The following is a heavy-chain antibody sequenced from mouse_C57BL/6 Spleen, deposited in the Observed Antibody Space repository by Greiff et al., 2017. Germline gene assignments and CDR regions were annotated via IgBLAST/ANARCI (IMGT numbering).Heavy chain of an antibody. J-gene: IGHJ1*03. D-gene: IGHD1-1*01. V-gene: IGHV1-64*01. CDR2: IHPNSGST. CDR1: GYTFTSYW. Sequence: VQLQQPGAELVKPGASVKLSCKASGYTFTSYWMHWVKQRPGQGLEWIGMIHPNSGSTNYNEKFKSKATLTVDKSSSTASMQLSSLTSEDSAVYYCARGYYGSSPWYFDVWGTGTTVTVSS. CDR3: ARGYYGSSPWYFDV.